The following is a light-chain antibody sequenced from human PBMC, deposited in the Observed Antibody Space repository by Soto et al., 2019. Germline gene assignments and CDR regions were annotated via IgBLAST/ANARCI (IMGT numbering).Light chain of an antibody. CDR1: QSIGSN. CDR3: QQYNNWLQT. Sequence: MTQSPATLSVSPGEGATLSCRASQSIGSNLAWYQQKPAQAPRLLIYDASTRATGVPSRFSGSGSGTEFTLTISSLQSEDFAVYYCQQYNNWLQTFGQGTKVDIK. V-gene: IGKV3-15*01. J-gene: IGKJ1*01. CDR2: DAS.